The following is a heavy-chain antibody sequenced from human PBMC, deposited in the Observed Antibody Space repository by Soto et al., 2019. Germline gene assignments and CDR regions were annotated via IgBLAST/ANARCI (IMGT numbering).Heavy chain of an antibody. J-gene: IGHJ5*02. D-gene: IGHD1-1*01. CDR2: ISSSSSTI. CDR1: GFTFSIDS. V-gene: IGHV3-48*02. CDR3: AREWNPLNWFDP. Sequence: EVQLVESGGGLVQPGGSLRLSCAASGFTFSIDSMNWVRQAPGKGLEWVSYISSSSSTIYYADSVKGRFTISRDNAKNSLYLQMNSLRDEDTAVYYCAREWNPLNWFDPWGQGTLVTVSS.